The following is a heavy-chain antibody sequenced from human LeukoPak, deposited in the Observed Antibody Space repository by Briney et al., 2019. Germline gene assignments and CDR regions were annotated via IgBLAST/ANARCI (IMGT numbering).Heavy chain of an antibody. Sequence: GGSLRLSCAASGFTFSVYYMSWIRQAPGKGLEWVSYISSSGSTIYYADSVKGRFTISRDNAKNSLYLQMNSLRAEDTAVYYCARARYSSSSFDYWGQGTLVTVSS. D-gene: IGHD6-6*01. J-gene: IGHJ4*02. V-gene: IGHV3-11*01. CDR3: ARARYSSSSFDY. CDR2: ISSSGSTI. CDR1: GFTFSVYY.